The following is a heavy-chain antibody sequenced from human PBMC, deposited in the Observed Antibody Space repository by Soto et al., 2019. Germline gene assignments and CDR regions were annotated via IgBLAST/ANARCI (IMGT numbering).Heavy chain of an antibody. V-gene: IGHV4-59*01. D-gene: IGHD3-3*01. CDR1: GGSISSYY. Sequence: SETQSLTCTVSGGSISSYYWSWIRQPPGKGLEWIGYIYYSGSTNYNPSLKSRVTISVDTSKNQFSLKLSSVTAADTAVYYCAREDFGVVTPRGAFDIWGQGTMVTVSS. CDR3: AREDFGVVTPRGAFDI. CDR2: IYYSGST. J-gene: IGHJ3*02.